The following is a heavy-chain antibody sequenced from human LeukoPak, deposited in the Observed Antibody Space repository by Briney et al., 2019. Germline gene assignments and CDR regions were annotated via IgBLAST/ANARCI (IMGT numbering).Heavy chain of an antibody. D-gene: IGHD6-19*01. CDR3: ARGSVTVADPAPFDY. CDR2: IYHSGST. CDR1: GGSISSGGYY. Sequence: SQTLSLTCTVSGGSISSGGYYWSWIRQPPGKGLEWIGYIYHSGSTYYNPSLKSRVTISVDRSKNQFSLKLSSVTAADTAVHYCARGSVTVADPAPFDYWGQGTLVTVSS. J-gene: IGHJ4*02. V-gene: IGHV4-30-2*01.